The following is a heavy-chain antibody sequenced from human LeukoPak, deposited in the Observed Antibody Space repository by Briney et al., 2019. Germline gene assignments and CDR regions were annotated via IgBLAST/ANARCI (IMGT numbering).Heavy chain of an antibody. V-gene: IGHV3-30*04. Sequence: GGSLRLSCEAFGLTLGSFEVNWVRQAPGKGLEWVAVISYDGSNKYYADSVKGRFTISRDNSKNTLYLQMNSLRAEDTAVYYCARGSKSYGDYIRSRIHYFDYWGQGTLVTVSS. CDR2: ISYDGSNK. CDR1: GLTLGSFE. J-gene: IGHJ4*02. D-gene: IGHD4-17*01. CDR3: ARGSKSYGDYIRSRIHYFDY.